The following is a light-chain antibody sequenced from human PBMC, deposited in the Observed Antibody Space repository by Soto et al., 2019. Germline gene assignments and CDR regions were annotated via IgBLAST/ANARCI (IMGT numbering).Light chain of an antibody. J-gene: IGKJ4*01. CDR1: QSVSSN. CDR2: GAS. Sequence: EIVMTQSPATMSVSPGERATLSCRASQSVSSNLAWYQQKPGQAPRPLIYGASTMATGIPARFSGSESGTEFTLTISSLQSEDFAVYYCQQYNNWPPITFGGGTKVEIK. V-gene: IGKV3-15*01. CDR3: QQYNNWPPIT.